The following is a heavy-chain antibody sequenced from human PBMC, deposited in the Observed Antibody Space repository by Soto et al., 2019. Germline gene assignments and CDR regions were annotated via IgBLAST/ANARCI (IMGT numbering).Heavy chain of an antibody. CDR2: IYTSGST. D-gene: IGHD3-10*01. Sequence: PSETLSLTCTVSGGSHSSYFWSWIRQRAGKGLEWIGRIYTSGSTNYKPYLKSRVTMSVDTSKNQFSLKLSSVTAADTAVYYCARDMVRGVQAYGMDXWGQGTTVTVSX. CDR1: GGSHSSYF. V-gene: IGHV4-4*07. CDR3: ARDMVRGVQAYGMDX. J-gene: IGHJ6*02.